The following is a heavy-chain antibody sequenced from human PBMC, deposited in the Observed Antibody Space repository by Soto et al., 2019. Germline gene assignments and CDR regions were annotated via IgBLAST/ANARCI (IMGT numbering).Heavy chain of an antibody. V-gene: IGHV3-11*01. J-gene: IGHJ4*02. D-gene: IGHD4-17*01. CDR2: ISDTGRNI. CDR3: ATGTVTTVYYFDY. Sequence: GGSLRLSCATSAFTFTDYYISWIRQAPGKGLEWVSYISDTGRNIYYADSVKGRFTISRDNARNSVDLQMNSLRDEDTAFYYCATGTVTTVYYFDYWGQGTLVTVSS. CDR1: AFTFTDYY.